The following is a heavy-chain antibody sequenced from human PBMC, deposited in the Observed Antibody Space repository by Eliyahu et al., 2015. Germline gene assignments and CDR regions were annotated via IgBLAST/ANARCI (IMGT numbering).Heavy chain of an antibody. CDR3: ARDHGVGYCSGGSCGYYYYGMDV. J-gene: IGHJ6*02. Sequence: QVQLQESGPGLVKPSETLSLTCTVSGGSISSYYWXWIRQPPGKGLEGVGDIYFRGGTNYNTSLKSRVTISVDTSKNQFSLKLSSVTAADTAVYYCARDHGVGYCSGGSCGYYYYGMDVWGQGTTVTVSS. V-gene: IGHV4-59*01. CDR2: IYFRGGT. CDR1: GGSISSYY. D-gene: IGHD2-15*01.